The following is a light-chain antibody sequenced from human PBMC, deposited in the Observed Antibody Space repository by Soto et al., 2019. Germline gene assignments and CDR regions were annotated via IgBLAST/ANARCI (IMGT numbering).Light chain of an antibody. Sequence: DIQMTQSPSTLSASVGDRVTITCRASQSISNWLAWYQQKPGKAPKLLIYKASSLESGVPSRFSGSGSGTEFTLTISSLQPDDFATYYCQQYNIYSTFGQGTKVEIK. CDR1: QSISNW. V-gene: IGKV1-5*03. CDR3: QQYNIYST. CDR2: KAS. J-gene: IGKJ1*01.